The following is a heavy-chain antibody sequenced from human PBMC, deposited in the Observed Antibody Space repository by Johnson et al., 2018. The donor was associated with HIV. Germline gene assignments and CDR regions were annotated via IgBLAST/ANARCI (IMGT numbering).Heavy chain of an antibody. Sequence: EVQLVESGGGVVQPGRSLRLCCAASGFPFSSSWMHWVRQAPGKGLVWVSRINNDGSSTTYAASVKGRFNISRDNAKNTLYLQMNSLRAEDTAVYYCARDPRFGERGAFDIWGQGTMVTVSS. D-gene: IGHD3-10*01. CDR3: ARDPRFGERGAFDI. CDR2: INNDGSST. J-gene: IGHJ3*02. V-gene: IGHV3-74*01. CDR1: GFPFSSSW.